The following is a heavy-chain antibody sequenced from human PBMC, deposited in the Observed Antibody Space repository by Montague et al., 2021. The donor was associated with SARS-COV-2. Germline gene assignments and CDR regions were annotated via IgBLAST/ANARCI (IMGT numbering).Heavy chain of an antibody. Sequence: SETLSLTCAVYGGSFSGYYWSWIRQPPGKGLEWIGEINHSGSTNXNPSLKSRVTISVDTSKNQFSLKLSSVTAADTAVYYCARHARGEGYTSWFDSWGQGTLVTVSS. CDR1: GGSFSGYY. J-gene: IGHJ5*01. D-gene: IGHD5-24*01. CDR3: ARHARGEGYTSWFDS. CDR2: INHSGST. V-gene: IGHV4-34*01.